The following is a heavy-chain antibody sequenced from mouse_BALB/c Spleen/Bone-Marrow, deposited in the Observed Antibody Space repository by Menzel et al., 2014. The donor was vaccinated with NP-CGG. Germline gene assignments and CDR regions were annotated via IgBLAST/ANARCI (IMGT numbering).Heavy chain of an antibody. CDR1: GFSFNSYG. CDR2: ISGGGSYT. V-gene: IGHV5-9-2*01. J-gene: IGHJ3*01. CDR3: ARHAYYDQTDVSFVY. Sequence: EVHLVESGGGLVKSGGSLKLSCAASGFSFNSYGMSWVRQTPEKRLEWVATISGGGSYTFYPDSVKGRFTISRDNAKNNLYLQLSSLRSEDTALYYCARHAYYDQTDVSFVYWGQGTLVTVSA. D-gene: IGHD2-4*01.